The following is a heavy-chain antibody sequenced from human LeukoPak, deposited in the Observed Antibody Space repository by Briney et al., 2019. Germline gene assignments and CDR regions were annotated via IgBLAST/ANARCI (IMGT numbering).Heavy chain of an antibody. Sequence: SETLSLTCTVSGGSISSYYWNWIRQPAGKGLEWIGRIYNSGSTNYNPSLKSRVTMSVDTSKNQFSLKLSSVTAADTAVYYCAGQPYDYDSSGYYQTLYFDYWGQGTLVTVSS. D-gene: IGHD3-22*01. CDR2: IYNSGST. J-gene: IGHJ4*02. CDR3: AGQPYDYDSSGYYQTLYFDY. V-gene: IGHV4-4*07. CDR1: GGSISSYY.